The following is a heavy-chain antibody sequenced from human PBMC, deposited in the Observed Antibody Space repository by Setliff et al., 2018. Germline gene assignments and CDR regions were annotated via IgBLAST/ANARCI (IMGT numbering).Heavy chain of an antibody. D-gene: IGHD1-26*01. Sequence: GASVKVSCKASGGSFSSYAIIWVRQAPGQGLELMGGIIPAFTTANYAPNFHHRLRITADESTSTAYMELSSLRSDDTAIYFCARHSGRYYVPGTFDSWGQGTLVTVS. J-gene: IGHJ4*02. V-gene: IGHV1-69*13. CDR1: GGSFSSYA. CDR2: IIPAFTTA. CDR3: ARHSGRYYVPGTFDS.